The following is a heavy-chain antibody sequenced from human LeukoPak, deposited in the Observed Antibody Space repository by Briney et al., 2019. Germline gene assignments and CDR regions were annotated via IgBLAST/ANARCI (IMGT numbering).Heavy chain of an antibody. CDR3: ARIRYYYDSSGYFPRQYYFDY. Sequence: SETLSLTCTVSGGSVSSGSYYWSWIRQPPGKGLEWIGYIYYSGSTNYNPSLKSRVTISVDTSKNQFSLKLSSVTAAGTAVYYCARIRYYYDSSGYFPRQYYFDYWGQGTLVTVSS. CDR1: GGSVSSGSYY. V-gene: IGHV4-61*01. J-gene: IGHJ4*02. D-gene: IGHD3-22*01. CDR2: IYYSGST.